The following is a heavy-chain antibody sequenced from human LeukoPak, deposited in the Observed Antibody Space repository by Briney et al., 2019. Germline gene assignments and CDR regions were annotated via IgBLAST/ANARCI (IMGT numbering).Heavy chain of an antibody. J-gene: IGHJ4*02. CDR3: TRVGYIDEGIDY. D-gene: IGHD5-24*01. CDR2: ISYDGRNI. CDR1: GFTFNNYG. V-gene: IGHV3-30*03. Sequence: GKSLRLSCAASGFTFNNYGMHWVRQAPGKGLEWVAVISYDGRNIHYPDSVKGRFTISRDNAKNSLYLQMNSLRAEDTAIYYCTRVGYIDEGIDYWGQGTLVTVSS.